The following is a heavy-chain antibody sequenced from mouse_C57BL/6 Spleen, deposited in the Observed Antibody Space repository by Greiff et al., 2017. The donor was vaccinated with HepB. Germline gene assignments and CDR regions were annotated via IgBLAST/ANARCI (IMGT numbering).Heavy chain of an antibody. Sequence: VQLQQSGAELVKPGASVKLSCTASGFNIKDYYMHWVKQRTEQGLEWIGRIDPEDGETKYAPKFPGKATITADTSSNTAYLQLSSLTSEDTAVYYCARNWYFDYWGQGTTLTVSS. CDR2: IDPEDGET. J-gene: IGHJ2*01. V-gene: IGHV14-2*01. CDR1: GFNIKDYY. CDR3: ARNWYFDY.